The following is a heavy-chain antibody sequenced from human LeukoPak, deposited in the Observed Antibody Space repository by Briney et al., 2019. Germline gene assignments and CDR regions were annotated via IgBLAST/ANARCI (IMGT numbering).Heavy chain of an antibody. J-gene: IGHJ4*02. V-gene: IGHV3-20*04. CDR1: GFTFSSYW. CDR3: ARVYSGSFSPFDY. Sequence: PGGSLRLSCAASGFTFSSYWMNWVRQAPGKGLEWVSSINWNGGITGYADSVKGRFTISRDNGKDSLYLQMNSLRAEDTALYYCARVYSGSFSPFDYWGQGTLVTVSS. D-gene: IGHD1-26*01. CDR2: INWNGGIT.